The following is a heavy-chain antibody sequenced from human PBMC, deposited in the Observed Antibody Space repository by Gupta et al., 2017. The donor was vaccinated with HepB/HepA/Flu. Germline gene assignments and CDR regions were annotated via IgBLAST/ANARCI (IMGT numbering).Heavy chain of an antibody. CDR3: ARLDLLLWSFDY. V-gene: IGHV4-31*03. CDR1: GGPVSSGGYY. D-gene: IGHD3-10*01. J-gene: IGHJ4*02. CDR2: IHYSGST. Sequence: QVPLQESGPGLVKPSQTLSLTCSVSGGPVSSGGYYWSWIRQLPGKGLEWIGYIHYSGSTYYNPSLKSRVTISLDTSKNQFSLKRRSVTAADTAVYYCARLDLLLWSFDYWGQGALVTVSS.